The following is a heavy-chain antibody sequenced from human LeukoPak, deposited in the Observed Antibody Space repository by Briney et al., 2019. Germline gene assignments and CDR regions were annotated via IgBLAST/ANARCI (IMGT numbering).Heavy chain of an antibody. Sequence: GGSLRLSCAASGFTFSHYAINWVRQAPGKGLEWVSAIGANGDTFYADSVKGRFTISRDNSKNTVSLQMNSLRDDDTAVFYCKKEGATGSRYNFDYWGQGTLVPVSS. CDR2: IGANGDT. J-gene: IGHJ4*02. CDR3: KKEGATGSRYNFDY. CDR1: GFTFSHYA. D-gene: IGHD2-15*01. V-gene: IGHV3-23*01.